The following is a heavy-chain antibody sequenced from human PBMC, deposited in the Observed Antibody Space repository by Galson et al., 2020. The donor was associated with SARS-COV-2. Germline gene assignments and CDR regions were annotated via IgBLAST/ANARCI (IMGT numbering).Heavy chain of an antibody. J-gene: IGHJ4*02. V-gene: IGHV4-38-2*02. Sequence: SETLSLTCTVSGYSISSGYYWGWIRQPPGKGLEFIGSIYNSGTTYYNPSLRSRVTISVDTSQNQFSLKLTSVTAADTAVYYCARILDYWCQGTLVTVSS. CDR1: GYSISSGYY. CDR2: IYNSGTT. CDR3: ARILDY.